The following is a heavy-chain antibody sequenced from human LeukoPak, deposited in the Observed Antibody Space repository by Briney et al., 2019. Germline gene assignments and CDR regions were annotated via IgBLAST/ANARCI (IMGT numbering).Heavy chain of an antibody. CDR2: ISSSGSTI. D-gene: IGHD3-10*01. J-gene: IGHJ6*03. CDR1: GFTFSDYY. CDR3: ARGGTPDYYGSGSYYFGIYYYYYYMGV. V-gene: IGHV3-11*01. Sequence: PGGSLRLSCAASGFTFSDYYMSWIRQAPGKGLEWVSYISSSGSTIYYADSVKGRFTISRDNAKNSLYLQMNSLRAEDTAVYYCARGGTPDYYGSGSYYFGIYYYYYYMGVWGKGTTVTVSS.